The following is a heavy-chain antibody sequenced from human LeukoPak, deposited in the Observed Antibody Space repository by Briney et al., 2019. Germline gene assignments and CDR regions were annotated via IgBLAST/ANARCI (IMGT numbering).Heavy chain of an antibody. CDR3: ARMELPYYFDY. Sequence: GASVKVSCKASGYTFTSYGISWVRQAPGQGLEWMGWISACNGNTNHAQKLQGRVTMTTDTSTSTAYMELRSLRSDDTAVYYCARMELPYYFDYWGQGTLVTVSS. CDR2: ISACNGNT. V-gene: IGHV1-18*01. D-gene: IGHD1-26*01. CDR1: GYTFTSYG. J-gene: IGHJ4*02.